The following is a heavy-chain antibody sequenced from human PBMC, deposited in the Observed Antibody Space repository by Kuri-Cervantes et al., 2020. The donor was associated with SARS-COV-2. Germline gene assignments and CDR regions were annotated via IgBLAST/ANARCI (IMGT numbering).Heavy chain of an antibody. CDR1: GYSISSGYY. CDR2: IYHSGST. V-gene: IGHV4-38-2*01. D-gene: IGHD3-10*01. CDR3: ATSLPYYYGSGSYAIGVDAFDI. J-gene: IGHJ3*02. Sequence: SETLSLTCAVSGYSISSGYYWGWIRQPPGKGLEWIGSIYHSGSTYYNPSLKSRVTISVDTSKNQFSLKLSSVTAADTAVYYCATSLPYYYGSGSYAIGVDAFDIWGQGTMVTDSS.